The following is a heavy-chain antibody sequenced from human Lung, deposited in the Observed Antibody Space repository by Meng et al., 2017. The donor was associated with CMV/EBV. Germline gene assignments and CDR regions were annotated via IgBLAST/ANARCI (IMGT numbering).Heavy chain of an antibody. J-gene: IGHJ4*02. Sequence: GGSLRLXCAASGFTFRSYWMDWVRQAPGKGLVWVSRISPDGSSAAYADSVRGRFTISRDNAKNTLYLQMNSLRVEDTAVYYCAAWAHILAVAPTGDDYWGQGXLVTVSS. V-gene: IGHV3-74*03. CDR3: AAWAHILAVAPTGDDY. CDR1: GFTFRSYW. CDR2: ISPDGSSA. D-gene: IGHD2-2*01.